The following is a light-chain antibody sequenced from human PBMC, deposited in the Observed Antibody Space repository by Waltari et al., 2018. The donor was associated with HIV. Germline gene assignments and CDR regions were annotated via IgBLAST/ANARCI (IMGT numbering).Light chain of an antibody. V-gene: IGLV1-40*01. CDR1: SSNIGAGYD. J-gene: IGLJ1*01. Sequence: QSVLTQPPSVSGAPGQRVTISCTGSSSNIGAGYDVHWSQQLPGTAPKLLIYGNNNRPSGVPGLFSGSKSGTSASLAITGLQAEDEADYYCQSYDSSLSAFVFGTGTKVTVL. CDR2: GNN. CDR3: QSYDSSLSAFV.